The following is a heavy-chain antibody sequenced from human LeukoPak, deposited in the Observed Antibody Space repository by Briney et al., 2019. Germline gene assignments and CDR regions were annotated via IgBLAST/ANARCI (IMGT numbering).Heavy chain of an antibody. CDR3: ARDHNVADV. Sequence: TGGSLRLSCEASGFTFSHYWMTWYRQAPGKGLEWVANLNQDGSVQAYGDSVRGRFTIPRDNAKNSVYIQMSSLRVEDTAMYYCARDHNVADVWGQGTMVTVSS. D-gene: IGHD2-8*01. V-gene: IGHV3-7*01. CDR2: LNQDGSVQ. J-gene: IGHJ3*01. CDR1: GFTFSHYW.